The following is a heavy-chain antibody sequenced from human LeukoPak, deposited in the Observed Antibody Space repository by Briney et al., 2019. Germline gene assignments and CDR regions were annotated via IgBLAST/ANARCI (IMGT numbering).Heavy chain of an antibody. Sequence: GASVKVSCKASGYTFTAYYVHWVRQAPGQGLERMGRINPDSGVTDYAQQFQGRVTMTRDTSIGTVYMEVTSLKSDDTAIYYCARARAPNWNFPVDYWGQGTLVAVSS. J-gene: IGHJ4*02. D-gene: IGHD1-1*01. CDR3: ARARAPNWNFPVDY. CDR2: INPDSGVT. CDR1: GYTFTAYY. V-gene: IGHV1-2*06.